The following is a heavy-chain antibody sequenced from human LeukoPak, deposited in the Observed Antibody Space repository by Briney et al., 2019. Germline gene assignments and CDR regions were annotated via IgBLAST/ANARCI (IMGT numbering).Heavy chain of an antibody. CDR3: ARVAENHFDC. CDR1: GFTFSSYS. J-gene: IGHJ4*02. CDR2: ISSSSSYI. V-gene: IGHV3-21*01. D-gene: IGHD1-14*01. Sequence: PGGSLRLSCAAPGFTFSSYSMNWVRQAPGKGLEWVSSISSSSSYIYYADSVKGRFTISRDNAKNSLYLQMNSLRAEDTAVYYCARVAENHFDCWGQGTLVTVSS.